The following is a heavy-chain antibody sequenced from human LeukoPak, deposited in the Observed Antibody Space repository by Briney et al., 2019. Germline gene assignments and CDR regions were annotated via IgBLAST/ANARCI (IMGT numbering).Heavy chain of an antibody. CDR3: AKDLEPHDYYGSGKHY. CDR2: ISSSGGTT. CDR1: GFTFSSYA. V-gene: IGHV3-23*01. D-gene: IGHD3-10*01. J-gene: IGHJ4*02. Sequence: GVSLRLSCAASGFTFSSYAMNWVRQAPGKGLELVSVISSSGGTTYYADSVKGRFTISRDNSKNTLYLQMNSLRAEDTAVYYCAKDLEPHDYYGSGKHYWGQGTLVTVSS.